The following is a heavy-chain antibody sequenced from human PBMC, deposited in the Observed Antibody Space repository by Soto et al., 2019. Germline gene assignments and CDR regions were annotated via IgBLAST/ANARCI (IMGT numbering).Heavy chain of an antibody. V-gene: IGHV3-30*18. Sequence: GSLRLSCAASGFTFNNYAMSWVRQAPGKGLEWVSAIPYYGSNKYYADSVKGRFTISRDNSKNTLYLQMNSLRAEDTAVYYCAQEVEYYYTMDVWGQGXTVTVSS. CDR1: GFTFNNYA. J-gene: IGHJ6*02. CDR3: AQEVEYYYTMDV. D-gene: IGHD2-2*01. CDR2: IPYYGSNK.